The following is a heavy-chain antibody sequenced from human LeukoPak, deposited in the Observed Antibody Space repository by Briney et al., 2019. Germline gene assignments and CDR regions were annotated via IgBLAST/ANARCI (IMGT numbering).Heavy chain of an antibody. V-gene: IGHV1-2*02. D-gene: IGHD5-24*01. Sequence: ASVKVSCKTSGYTFSVYYMHWVRQAPGEGLEWMGWIHPNSGGTNYAQKFQGRVTMTGDTSISTAYTELSRVTSDDTALYYCARDERRDGYNLFDYWGQGTLVTVSS. CDR2: IHPNSGGT. CDR3: ARDERRDGYNLFDY. CDR1: GYTFSVYY. J-gene: IGHJ4*02.